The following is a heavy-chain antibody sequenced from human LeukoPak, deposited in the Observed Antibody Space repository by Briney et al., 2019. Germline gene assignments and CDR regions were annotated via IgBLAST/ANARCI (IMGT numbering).Heavy chain of an antibody. CDR2: INHSGST. Sequence: SQTLSLTCTVSGGSISSGDYYWSWIRQPPGKGLEWIGEINHSGSTNYNPSLKSRVTISVDTSKNQFSLKLSSVTAADTAVYYCARGYSSGWHYYYYYMDVWGKGTTVTVSS. CDR3: ARGYSSGWHYYYYYMDV. J-gene: IGHJ6*03. V-gene: IGHV4-30-4*08. D-gene: IGHD6-19*01. CDR1: GGSISSGDYY.